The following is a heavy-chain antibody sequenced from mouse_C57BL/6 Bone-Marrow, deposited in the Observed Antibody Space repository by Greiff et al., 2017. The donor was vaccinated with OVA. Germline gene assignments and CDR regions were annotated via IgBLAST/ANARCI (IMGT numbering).Heavy chain of an antibody. CDR3: ARGGYYGTRLAY. CDR2: IYPRSGNT. CDR1: GYTFTSYG. Sequence: QVQLQQSGAELARPGASVKLSCKASGYTFTSYGISWVKQRTGQGLEWIGEIYPRSGNTYYNEKFKGKATLTADKSSRTAYMELRSLTSEDSAVYFCARGGYYGTRLAYWGQGTLVTVSA. J-gene: IGHJ3*01. V-gene: IGHV1-81*01. D-gene: IGHD1-1*01.